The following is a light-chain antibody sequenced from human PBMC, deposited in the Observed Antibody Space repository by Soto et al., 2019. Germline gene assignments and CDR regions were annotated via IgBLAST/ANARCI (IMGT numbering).Light chain of an antibody. Sequence: SYELTQAPSVSVAPGQTARITCGGNNIAIKSVHWYQQKPGQAPVLVVYDDGDRPSGIPERFSGSNSGNTATLTITRGEAGDEADYHWQVWDSSSDHRVVFGGGTKRTGL. CDR2: DDG. CDR3: QVWDSSSDHRVV. J-gene: IGLJ2*01. CDR1: NIAIKS. V-gene: IGLV3-21*02.